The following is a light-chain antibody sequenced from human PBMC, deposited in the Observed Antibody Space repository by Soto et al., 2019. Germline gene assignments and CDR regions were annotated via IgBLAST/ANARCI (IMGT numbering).Light chain of an antibody. V-gene: IGKV1-5*01. CDR2: DVS. J-gene: IGKJ1*01. Sequence: DIQMTQSPSTLSGSVGDRVTITCRASQRISYWLAWYQQKPGKAPKFLIYDVSTLESGVPSRFSGSGSGTEFTLTISSLQPDDFATYFCQQYDSYPWTFGHGTKVDIK. CDR1: QRISYW. CDR3: QQYDSYPWT.